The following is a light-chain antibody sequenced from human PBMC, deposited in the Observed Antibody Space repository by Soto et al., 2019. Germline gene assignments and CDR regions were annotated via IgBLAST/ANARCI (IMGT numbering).Light chain of an antibody. CDR1: SSNIGAGYD. Sequence: QSVLTQPPSVSGAPGQRVTIPCTGSSSNIGAGYDVHWYQQLPGTAPKLLIYGNSNRPSGVPDRFSGSKSGTSASLAITGLQAEDEADYYCQSYDSSLSGCYVFXTGTKVTVL. J-gene: IGLJ1*01. CDR2: GNS. V-gene: IGLV1-40*01. CDR3: QSYDSSLSGCYV.